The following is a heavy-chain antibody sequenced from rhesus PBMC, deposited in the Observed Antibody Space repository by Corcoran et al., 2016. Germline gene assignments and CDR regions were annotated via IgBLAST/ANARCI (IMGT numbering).Heavy chain of an antibody. D-gene: IGHD6-25*01. CDR1: GYSVTKYY. CDR3: TRAPAAGGFAY. Sequence: QVQLVQSGAEIKQHGASGKLACKASGYSVTKYYIHWMRQAPGQGLEWIGLLSPYNGNKVYAQNFQGRVTITTDTSTTTGYMELSSLRSEDTAVYYCTRAPAAGGFAYWGQGVPVTVSS. V-gene: IGHV1-180*01. CDR2: LSPYNGNK. J-gene: IGHJ4*01.